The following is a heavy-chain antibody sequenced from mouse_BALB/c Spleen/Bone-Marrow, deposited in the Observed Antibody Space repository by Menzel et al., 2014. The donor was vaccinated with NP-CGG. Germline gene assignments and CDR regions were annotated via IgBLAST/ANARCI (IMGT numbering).Heavy chain of an antibody. CDR1: GFTFTDYY. D-gene: IGHD1-3*01. CDR3: ARDKGSVFFDY. CDR2: IRNKANGYTT. V-gene: IGHV7-3*02. J-gene: IGHJ2*01. Sequence: EVKLLESGLGLVQPSGSLILSCATSGFTFTDYYMNWVRQPPGKALEWLGFIRNKANGYTTEYIASVKGRFTISRDNSHCILYLQMNTLGGEYCATYYCARDKGSVFFDYWGQGTTLTVSS.